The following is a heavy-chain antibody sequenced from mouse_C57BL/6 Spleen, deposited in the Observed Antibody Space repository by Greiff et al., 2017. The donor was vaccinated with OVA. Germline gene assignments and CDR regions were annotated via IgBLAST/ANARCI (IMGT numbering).Heavy chain of an antibody. CDR1: GYTFTDYN. V-gene: IGHV1-22*01. D-gene: IGHD1-1*01. Sequence: VQLQQSGPELVKPGASVKMSCKASGYTFTDYNMHWVKQSHGKSLEWIGYINPNNGGTSYNQKFKGKATLTVNKSSSTAYMERRSLTSEDSAVYYCARMYYGSSLGYWGQGTTLTVSS. CDR3: ARMYYGSSLGY. CDR2: INPNNGGT. J-gene: IGHJ2*01.